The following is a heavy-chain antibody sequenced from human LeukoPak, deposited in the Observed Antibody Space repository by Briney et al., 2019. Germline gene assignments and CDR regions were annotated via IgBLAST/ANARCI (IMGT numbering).Heavy chain of an antibody. V-gene: IGHV3-30*03. Sequence: GGSLRLSCAASGFTFSSYGMHWVRQAPGKGLEWVAVISYDGSNKYYADSVKGRFTISRDNSKNTLYLQMNSLRAEDTAVYYCARDTPKDCSSTSCPFDYWGQGTLVTVSS. D-gene: IGHD2-2*01. J-gene: IGHJ4*02. CDR2: ISYDGSNK. CDR1: GFTFSSYG. CDR3: ARDTPKDCSSTSCPFDY.